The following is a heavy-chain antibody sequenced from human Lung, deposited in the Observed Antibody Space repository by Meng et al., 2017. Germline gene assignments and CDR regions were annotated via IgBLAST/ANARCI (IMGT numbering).Heavy chain of an antibody. J-gene: IGHJ4*02. V-gene: IGHV4-34*01. CDR2: INHSGST. D-gene: IGHD4-11*01. CDR3: ARGPTTMAHDFDY. Sequence: VQLTQVGAGLLKPSETLSPTCVVSGWAFSDYYWSWIRQPPGKGLEWIGEINHSGSTNYNPSLESRATISVDTSQNNLSLKLSSVTAADSAVYYCARGPTTMAHDFDYWGQGTLVTVSS. CDR1: GWAFSDYY.